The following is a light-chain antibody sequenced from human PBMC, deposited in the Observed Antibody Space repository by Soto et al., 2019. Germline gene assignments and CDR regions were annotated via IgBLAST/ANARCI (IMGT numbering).Light chain of an antibody. CDR1: QGITIG. CDR3: QLCTHYCWT. CDR2: EAS. J-gene: IGKJ1*01. V-gene: IGKV1-5*03. Sequence: DIHMTQSPSTLSASVGDRVTITCRASQGITIGLGWYQQKPGKAPNLLIYEASSLESGVPSRFSGSGSGTGYNLIFRCIQPVEFVTYHMQLCTHYCWTFGQGTKVDIK.